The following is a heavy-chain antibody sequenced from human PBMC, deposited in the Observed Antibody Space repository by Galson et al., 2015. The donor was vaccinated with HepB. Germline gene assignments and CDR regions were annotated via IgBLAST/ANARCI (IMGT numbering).Heavy chain of an antibody. CDR3: ARAPSVVWYYFDY. V-gene: IGHV3-48*03. CDR1: GFTFSSYE. D-gene: IGHD4-23*01. CDR2: ISSSGSTI. J-gene: IGHJ4*02. Sequence: SLRLSCAASGFTFSSYEMNWVRQAPGKGLEWVSYISSSGSTIYYADSVKGRFTISRDNAKNSLYLQMNSLRAEDTAVYYCARAPSVVWYYFDYWGQGTLVTVSS.